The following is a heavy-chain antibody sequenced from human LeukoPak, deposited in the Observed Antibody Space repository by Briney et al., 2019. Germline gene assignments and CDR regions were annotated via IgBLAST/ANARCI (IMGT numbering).Heavy chain of an antibody. V-gene: IGHV1-69*13. Sequence: SVKVSCKASGGTFSSYAISWVRQAPGQGLEWMGGIIPIFGTANYAQKFQGRVTITADESTSTAYMELSRLKSDDTAVFYCARYNSRNYFDYWGQGTLVTVSS. CDR3: ARYNSRNYFDY. J-gene: IGHJ4*02. D-gene: IGHD1-14*01. CDR1: GGTFSSYA. CDR2: IIPIFGTA.